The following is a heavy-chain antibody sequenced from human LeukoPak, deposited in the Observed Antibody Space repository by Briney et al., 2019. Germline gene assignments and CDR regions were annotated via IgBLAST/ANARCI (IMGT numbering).Heavy chain of an antibody. Sequence: GGSLRLSCSTSGFTFSSFGMHWVRQAPGKGLEWVAVIWYDGINIYYADSVKGRFTISRDNSENTLHLQMSSLRVEDTAVYYCARVASGTYGEIDFWGQGTLVTVSS. V-gene: IGHV3-33*01. CDR1: GFTFSSFG. J-gene: IGHJ4*02. CDR2: IWYDGINI. CDR3: ARVASGTYGEIDF. D-gene: IGHD1-26*01.